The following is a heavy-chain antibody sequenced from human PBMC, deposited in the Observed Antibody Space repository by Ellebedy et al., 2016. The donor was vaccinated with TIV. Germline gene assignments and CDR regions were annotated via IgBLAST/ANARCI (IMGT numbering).Heavy chain of an antibody. CDR1: GGTFSRDT. Sequence: AASVTVSCKASGGTFSRDTISWVRQAPGQGLEWMGGIIPTFGRANLAQKFQGRVTITADESTSTAHMELSSLRSEDMAVYFCARGGVAGTPFDYWGQGTLVTVSS. CDR3: ARGGVAGTPFDY. V-gene: IGHV1-69*13. J-gene: IGHJ4*02. D-gene: IGHD1-1*01. CDR2: IIPTFGRA.